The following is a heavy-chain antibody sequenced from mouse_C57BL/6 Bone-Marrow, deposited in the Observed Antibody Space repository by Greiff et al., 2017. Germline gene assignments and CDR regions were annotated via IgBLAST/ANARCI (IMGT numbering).Heavy chain of an antibody. D-gene: IGHD1-1*01. CDR1: GYTFTSYW. Sequence: QVQLQQPGAELVKPGASVKMSCKASGYTFTSYWLTWVKQRPGQGLEWIGDIYPGSGSTHYNEKFKSKATLTVDTSSSTAYMQLSSLTSEDSAVYYCARRSRYGSSLGYYFDYWGQGTTLTVSS. CDR2: IYPGSGST. CDR3: ARRSRYGSSLGYYFDY. J-gene: IGHJ2*01. V-gene: IGHV1-55*01.